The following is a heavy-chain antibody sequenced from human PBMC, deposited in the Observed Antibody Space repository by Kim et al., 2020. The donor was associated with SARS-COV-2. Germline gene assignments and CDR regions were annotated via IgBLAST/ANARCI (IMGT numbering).Heavy chain of an antibody. Sequence: GGSLRLSCAASGFTFSSYEMNWVRQAPGKGLEWVSYISSSGSTIYYADSVKGRFTISRDNAKNSLYLQMNSLRAEDTAVYYCAREGGAYGDGVDYYYYGMDVWGQGNTVTVSS. D-gene: IGHD4-17*01. CDR3: AREGGAYGDGVDYYYYGMDV. CDR1: GFTFSSYE. J-gene: IGHJ6*02. V-gene: IGHV3-48*03. CDR2: ISSSGSTI.